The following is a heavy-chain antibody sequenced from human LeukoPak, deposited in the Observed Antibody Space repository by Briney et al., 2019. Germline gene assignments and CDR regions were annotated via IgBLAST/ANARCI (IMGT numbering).Heavy chain of an antibody. CDR2: IRYDGSIK. Sequence: GSLRLACTASGFSFSSSAMHWVRQAPGKGLEWVAFIRYDGSIKNYADSVKGRFSISRDNSKNTLYLQMNTLRPEDTAIYYCAKDGHTTGWLNWFDPWGQGTLVTVSS. J-gene: IGHJ5*02. V-gene: IGHV3-30*02. CDR3: AKDGHTTGWLNWFDP. D-gene: IGHD2/OR15-2a*01. CDR1: GFSFSSSA.